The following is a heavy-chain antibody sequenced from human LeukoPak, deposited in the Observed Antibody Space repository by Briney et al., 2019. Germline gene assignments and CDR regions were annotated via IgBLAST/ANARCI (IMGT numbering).Heavy chain of an antibody. CDR3: AGQYSAILTGYHRGELYWYFDL. Sequence: PSQTLSLTCTVSGGSISSYYWSWIRQPAGKGLEWIGRIYRSGSTNYNPSLKSRVTISLDTSKNQFSLKLSSVTAADTAVYYCAGQYSAILTGYHRGELYWYFDLWGRGTLVTVSS. CDR1: GGSISSYY. CDR2: IYRSGST. V-gene: IGHV4-4*07. J-gene: IGHJ2*01. D-gene: IGHD3-9*01.